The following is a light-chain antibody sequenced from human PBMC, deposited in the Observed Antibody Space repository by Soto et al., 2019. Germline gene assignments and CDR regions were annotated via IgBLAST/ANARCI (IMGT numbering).Light chain of an antibody. J-gene: IGKJ1*01. Sequence: DVQMTQSPSILSASIGDRVPFTCRASQSISSWLAWYQQKPGKAPKLLIYKASSLESGVPSRFSGSGSGTEFTLTISSLQPDDFATYYCQQYNSYSSTFGQGTKVDIK. V-gene: IGKV1-5*03. CDR1: QSISSW. CDR3: QQYNSYSST. CDR2: KAS.